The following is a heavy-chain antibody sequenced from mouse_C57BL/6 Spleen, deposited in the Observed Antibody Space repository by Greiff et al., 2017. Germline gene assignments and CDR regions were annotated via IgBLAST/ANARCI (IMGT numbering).Heavy chain of an antibody. CDR3: AKRSSYYAMDY. CDR2: LRGGGST. CDR1: GFSLTSYG. Sequence: VQLQESGPGLVAPSQSLSITCTVSGFSLTSYGVDWVRQPPGKGLEWLGVLRGGGSTNYNSALMTRRSISKDNSQSQVFLKMDSLQTDDTAIYYCAKRSSYYAMDYWGQGTSVTVSS. V-gene: IGHV2-9*01. J-gene: IGHJ4*01. D-gene: IGHD1-1*01.